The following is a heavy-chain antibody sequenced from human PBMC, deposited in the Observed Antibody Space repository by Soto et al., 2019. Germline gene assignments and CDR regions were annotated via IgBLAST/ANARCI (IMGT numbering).Heavy chain of an antibody. V-gene: IGHV3-30-3*01. J-gene: IGHJ4*02. Sequence: QVQLVESGGGVVQPGRSLSLSCAASGFIISGYAMHWVRQAPGKGLEWVALISYDGTYKYYADSVKGRFTMSRDKSKNTLYLQMNSLRAEDTAVFYCARGGGYDFFDYWGQGTLVTVSS. CDR1: GFIISGYA. D-gene: IGHD5-12*01. CDR3: ARGGGYDFFDY. CDR2: ISYDGTYK.